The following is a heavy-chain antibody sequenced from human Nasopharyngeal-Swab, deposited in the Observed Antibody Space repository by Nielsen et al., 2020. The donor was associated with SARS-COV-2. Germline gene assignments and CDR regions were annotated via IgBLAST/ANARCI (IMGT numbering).Heavy chain of an antibody. CDR2: IGTAGDT. D-gene: IGHD5-12*01. V-gene: IGHV3-13*04. J-gene: IGHJ6*02. Sequence: GESLKISCAASGFTFSSYDMHWVRQATGKGLEWVAAIGTAGDTYYPGSVKGRFTISRENAKNSLYLQMNSPRAGDTAVYYCARALAPYSGYAYDYYYGMDVWGQGTTVTVPS. CDR1: GFTFSSYD. CDR3: ARALAPYSGYAYDYYYGMDV.